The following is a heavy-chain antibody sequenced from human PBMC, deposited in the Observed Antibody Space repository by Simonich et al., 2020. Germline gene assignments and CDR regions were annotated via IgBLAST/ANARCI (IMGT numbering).Heavy chain of an antibody. D-gene: IGHD3-22*01. CDR2: ISGSGGST. Sequence: GGGLVQPGGSLRLSCAASGFTFSSYAMSWVRPAPGKGLEWGSAISGSGGSTYYADSVKGRFTISRDNSKNTRYLQMNSLRAEDTAVYYCAKDLGERITMIVVVIDAFDIWGQGTMVTVSS. V-gene: IGHV3-23*01. CDR3: AKDLGERITMIVVVIDAFDI. J-gene: IGHJ3*02. CDR1: GFTFSSYA.